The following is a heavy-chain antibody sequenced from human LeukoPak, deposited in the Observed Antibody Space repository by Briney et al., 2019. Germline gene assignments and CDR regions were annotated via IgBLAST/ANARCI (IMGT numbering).Heavy chain of an antibody. CDR2: INPNSGGT. V-gene: IGHV1-2*02. D-gene: IGHD3-22*01. J-gene: IGHJ4*02. Sequence: ASVKVSCKASGYTFTGYYMHWVRQAPGQGLEWMGWINPNSGGTNYAQKFQGRVTMTRDTSISTAYMELSRLRSDDTAVYYCARTRITMIVANYYFDYWGQGTLVTVSS. CDR1: GYTFTGYY. CDR3: ARTRITMIVANYYFDY.